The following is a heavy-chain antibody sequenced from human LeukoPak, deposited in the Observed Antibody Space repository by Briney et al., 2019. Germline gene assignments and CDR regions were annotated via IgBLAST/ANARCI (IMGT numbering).Heavy chain of an antibody. CDR1: GFTLSGYS. D-gene: IGHD6-13*01. V-gene: IGHV3-21*01. CDR2: ISSSSSYI. CDR3: ARDHERAATFDY. Sequence: GGSLRLSCAASGFTLSGYSMDWVRQTPGKGLEWVSSISSSSSYIYHADSVKGRFTISRDNAKNSLYLQMNSLRAEDTAVYYCARDHERAATFDYWGQGTLVTVSS. J-gene: IGHJ4*02.